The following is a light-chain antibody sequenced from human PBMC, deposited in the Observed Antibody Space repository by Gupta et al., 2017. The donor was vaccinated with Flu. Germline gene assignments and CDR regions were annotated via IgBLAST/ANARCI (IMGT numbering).Light chain of an antibody. CDR1: SGTNDFV. Sequence: LTCTTASGTNDFVVSYHLHQPRQAPRSFPKLEECVNYTKGSGVPDRFSVSISGAAPSLSIXSXQSEDEXDYYCETWDTDTRTRVFGGGTTLTVL. V-gene: IGLV4-60*03. CDR2: LEECVNY. CDR3: ETWDTDTRTRV. J-gene: IGLJ2*01.